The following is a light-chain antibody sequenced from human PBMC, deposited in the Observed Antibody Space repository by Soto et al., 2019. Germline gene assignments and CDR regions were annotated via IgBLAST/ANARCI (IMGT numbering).Light chain of an antibody. CDR3: QQYGSSHPLT. V-gene: IGKV3-20*01. J-gene: IGKJ5*01. CDR2: GAS. Sequence: EIVLTQSPGTLSLSPGERATLSCRASQSVSSSYLAWYQQKPGQAPRLLIYGASSRATGIPDRFSGSGSGKDFTLTISRLEPEDFAVYYCQQYGSSHPLTFGEGTRLELK. CDR1: QSVSSSY.